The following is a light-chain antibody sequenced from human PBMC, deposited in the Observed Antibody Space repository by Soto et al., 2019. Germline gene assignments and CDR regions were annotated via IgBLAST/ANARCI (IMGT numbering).Light chain of an antibody. CDR2: EVS. CDR3: CSYTTTTTLYV. Sequence: QSVLTQPASVSGSPGQSITISCTGTSTDVGNYNYVSWYQQHPGTAPKLMIFEVSNRPSGVSDRFSGSKSGNTASLTISGLQAEDEADYYCCSYTTTTTLYVFGTGTRSPS. J-gene: IGLJ1*01. CDR1: STDVGNYNY. V-gene: IGLV2-14*01.